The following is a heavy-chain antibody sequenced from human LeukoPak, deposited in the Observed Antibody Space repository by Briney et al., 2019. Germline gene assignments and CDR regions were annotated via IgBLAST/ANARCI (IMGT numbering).Heavy chain of an antibody. Sequence: SGGSLRLSCAASGFTFGRYAMSWVRQATGKGLEWVSTIGGSGVTTYYADSVKGRFTISRDNSKNTMYLQMNSLRAEDTALYYCAKDRPYDYDSSGFMAFDIWGQGTMVTVS. V-gene: IGHV3-23*01. D-gene: IGHD3-22*01. CDR2: IGGSGVTT. J-gene: IGHJ3*02. CDR3: AKDRPYDYDSSGFMAFDI. CDR1: GFTFGRYA.